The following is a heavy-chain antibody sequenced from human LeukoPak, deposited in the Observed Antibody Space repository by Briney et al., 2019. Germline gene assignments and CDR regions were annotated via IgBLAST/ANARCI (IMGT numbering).Heavy chain of an antibody. J-gene: IGHJ4*02. D-gene: IGHD3-22*01. CDR3: ARARPGYYDSSGYYYRDY. CDR1: GFSVSTKY. CDR2: ISSSGSTI. V-gene: IGHV3-48*03. Sequence: AGGSLRLSCAASGFSVSTKYMNWVRQAPGKGLEWVSYISSSGSTIYYADSVKGRFTISRDNAKNSLYLQMNSLRAEDTAVYYCARARPGYYDSSGYYYRDYWGQGTLVTVSS.